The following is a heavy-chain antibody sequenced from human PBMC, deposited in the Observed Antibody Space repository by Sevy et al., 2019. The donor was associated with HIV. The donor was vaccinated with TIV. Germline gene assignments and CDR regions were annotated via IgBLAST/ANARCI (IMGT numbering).Heavy chain of an antibody. V-gene: IGHV3-30*18. D-gene: IGHD6-13*01. CDR2: ISNDGSDK. CDR3: ANSRGRYEGSSWLYYYYLMDV. J-gene: IGHJ6*02. CDR1: GFSFSRYG. Sequence: GGSLRLSCAAAGFSFSRYGMHWARQAPGKGLEWVAVISNDGSDKDYADSVKGRFIVSRDNSKDTVYLQMNSLRPDDTAVYYCANSRGRYEGSSWLYYYYLMDVWGQGTTVTVSS.